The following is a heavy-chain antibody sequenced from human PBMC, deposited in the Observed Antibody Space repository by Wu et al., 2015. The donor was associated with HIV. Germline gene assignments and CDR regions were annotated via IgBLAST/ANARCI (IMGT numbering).Heavy chain of an antibody. Sequence: QVQLQESGPGLVKPSETLSLSCTVSGDSMNSYYWSWIRQPPGKGLEWIGSIYYTGSTSYNPSLNSRVTISLHTSNNQFSLRLSSVTAADTALYYCARRGRIPYFDWYDAFDIWGQGTMVTVSS. CDR2: IYYTGST. D-gene: IGHD3-9*01. J-gene: IGHJ3*02. V-gene: IGHV4-59*01. CDR3: ARRGRIPYFDWYDAFDI. CDR1: GDSMNSYY.